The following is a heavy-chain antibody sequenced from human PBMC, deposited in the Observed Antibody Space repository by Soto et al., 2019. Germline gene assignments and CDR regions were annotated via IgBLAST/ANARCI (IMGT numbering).Heavy chain of an antibody. CDR1: GYTFTGYF. CDR3: ARGGPTILGPLP. Sequence: ASVKVSCKASGYTFTGYFIHWVRQAPGEGLEWVGYINPNSGVTKYAPRFLGRVTITRDTSIRTAYMDLNNLRSDDTAVYFCARGGPTILGPLPWGPGTLVTVSS. J-gene: IGHJ5*02. CDR2: INPNSGVT. V-gene: IGHV1-2*02. D-gene: IGHD2-2*01.